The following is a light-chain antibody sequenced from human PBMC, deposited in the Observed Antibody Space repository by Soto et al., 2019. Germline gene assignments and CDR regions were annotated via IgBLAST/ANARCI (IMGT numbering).Light chain of an antibody. CDR3: QQYGSSPYT. Sequence: EIVLTQSPGTLSLSPGERATLSCRASQSVTSNYFAWFQQKPGQAPRVVIYDVSSRPTGIPDRFSGSGSGTDFTLTISRLEPEDFAVYYCQQYGSSPYTFGQGTKLEIK. J-gene: IGKJ2*01. V-gene: IGKV3-20*01. CDR1: QSVTSNY. CDR2: DVS.